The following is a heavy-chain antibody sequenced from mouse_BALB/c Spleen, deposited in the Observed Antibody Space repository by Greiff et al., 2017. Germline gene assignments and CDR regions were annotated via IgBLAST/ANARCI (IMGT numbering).Heavy chain of an antibody. CDR3: TRGIITTVVATPFAY. D-gene: IGHD1-1*01. Sequence: QVQLQQPGAELVRPGASVKLSCKASGYTFTSYWINWVKQRPGQGLEWIGNIYPSDSYTNYNQKFKDKATLTVDKSSSTAYMQLSSPTSEDSAVYYCTRGIITTVVATPFAYWGQGTLVTVSA. CDR1: GYTFTSYW. J-gene: IGHJ3*01. V-gene: IGHV1-69*02. CDR2: IYPSDSYT.